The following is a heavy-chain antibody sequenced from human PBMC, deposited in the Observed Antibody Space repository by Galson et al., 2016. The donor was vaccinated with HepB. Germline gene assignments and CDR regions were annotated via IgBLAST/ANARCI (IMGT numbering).Heavy chain of an antibody. Sequence: SLRLSCAASGFTVGNNYMSWVRQAPGKGLEWVSLIYSSGHTFYADSVKGRFTISGDNSKSTLYLQMNSLRAEDTAVYYCARVSAAGREYFDYWGQGTLVTVSS. CDR2: IYSSGHT. CDR1: GFTVGNNY. J-gene: IGHJ4*02. V-gene: IGHV3-53*01. CDR3: ARVSAAGREYFDY. D-gene: IGHD6-13*01.